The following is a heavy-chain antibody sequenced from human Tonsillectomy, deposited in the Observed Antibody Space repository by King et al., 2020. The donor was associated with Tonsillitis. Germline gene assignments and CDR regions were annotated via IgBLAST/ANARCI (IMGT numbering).Heavy chain of an antibody. D-gene: IGHD3-22*01. CDR1: GGSISSYY. CDR3: ARDRHYYDSSGYLWYFDY. Sequence: QLQESGPGLVKPSETLSLTCTVSGGSISSYYWSWLRQPPGKGLEWIGYIYYSGSTNYNPSLKSRVTISVDTSKNQFSLKLSSVTAADTAVYYCARDRHYYDSSGYLWYFDYWGQGTLVTVSS. V-gene: IGHV4-59*01. J-gene: IGHJ4*02. CDR2: IYYSGST.